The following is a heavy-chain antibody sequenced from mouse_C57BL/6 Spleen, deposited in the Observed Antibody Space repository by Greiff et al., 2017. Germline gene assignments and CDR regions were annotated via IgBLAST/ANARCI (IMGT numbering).Heavy chain of an antibody. V-gene: IGHV1-52*01. J-gene: IGHJ2*01. CDR2: IDPSDSET. Sequence: QVQLQQPGAELVRPGSSVKLSCKASGYTFTSYWMHWVKQRPIQGLEWIGNIDPSDSETHYNQKFKDKATLTVDKSASTAYMQLSSLTSEDAAVYYCAREGSCLPHYFDYWGQGTTLTDSS. CDR1: GYTFTSYW. CDR3: AREGSCLPHYFDY.